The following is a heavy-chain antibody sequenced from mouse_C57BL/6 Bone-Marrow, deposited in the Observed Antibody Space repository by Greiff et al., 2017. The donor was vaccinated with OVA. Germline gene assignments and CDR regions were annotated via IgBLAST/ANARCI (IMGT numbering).Heavy chain of an antibody. V-gene: IGHV1-62-2*01. CDR1: GYTFTEYT. CDR3: ARHESLNWDDGYFDV. Sequence: VKLVESGAELVKPGASVKLSCKASGYTFTEYTIHWVKQRSGQGLEWIGWFYPGSGSIKYNEKFKDKATLTADKSSSTVYMELSRLTSEDSAVYFCARHESLNWDDGYFDVWGTGTTVTVSS. D-gene: IGHD4-1*01. J-gene: IGHJ1*03. CDR2: FYPGSGSI.